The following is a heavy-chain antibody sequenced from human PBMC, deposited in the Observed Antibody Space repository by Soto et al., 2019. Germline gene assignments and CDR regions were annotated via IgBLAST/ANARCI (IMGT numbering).Heavy chain of an antibody. CDR1: GASISSGDYF. CDR3: AREKGYISGPKNFDY. D-gene: IGHD5-12*01. CDR2: IYDSGSS. V-gene: IGHV4-30-4*01. J-gene: IGHJ4*02. Sequence: SETLSLTCTVSGASISSGDYFWRWIRQSPGKGLEWIGYIYDSGSSYYNPSPKSRVTMSVDTSKNQFSLKLRSVTAADTAVYYCAREKGYISGPKNFDYWGQGTLVTVSS.